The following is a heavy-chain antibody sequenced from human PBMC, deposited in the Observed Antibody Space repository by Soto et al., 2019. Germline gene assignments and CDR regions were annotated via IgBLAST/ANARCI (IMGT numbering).Heavy chain of an antibody. D-gene: IGHD3-22*01. V-gene: IGHV4-39*01. Sequence: QLQLQESGPGLVKPSETLSLTCTVSGGSISSSSYYWGWIRQPPGKGLEWIGSIYYSGSTYYNPSLKSRVTISVDTSKNQFALKLSSVNAADTAVYYCARHAGGDSSGYLFDYLGQGTLVTVSS. J-gene: IGHJ4*02. CDR3: ARHAGGDSSGYLFDY. CDR2: IYYSGST. CDR1: GGSISSSSYY.